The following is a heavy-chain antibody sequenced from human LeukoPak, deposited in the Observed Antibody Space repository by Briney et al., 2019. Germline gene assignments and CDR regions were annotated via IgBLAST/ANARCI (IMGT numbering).Heavy chain of an antibody. CDR2: IIPIFGTA. CDR1: GGTFSSYA. Sequence: ASVTVSRTASGGTFSSYAISWVRQAPGQGLEWMGGIIPIFGTANYAQKFQGRVTITADESTSTAYMELSGLRSEDTAVYYCARDDSSSYYYYGMDVWGQGTTVTVSS. V-gene: IGHV1-69*13. J-gene: IGHJ6*02. D-gene: IGHD3-22*01. CDR3: ARDDSSSYYYYGMDV.